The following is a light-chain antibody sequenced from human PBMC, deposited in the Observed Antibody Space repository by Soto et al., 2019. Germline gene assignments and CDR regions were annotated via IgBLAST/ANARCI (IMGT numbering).Light chain of an antibody. CDR2: GAT. Sequence: MTQSPSTLSASVGDRVTITCRASQSINAWLAWYQQKPGQAPRLLIHGATTRATGIPARFSGSGSGTEFTLTISSLQSEDFAVYYCQQYNNWPRTFGQGTKVDIK. J-gene: IGKJ1*01. CDR3: QQYNNWPRT. V-gene: IGKV3-15*01. CDR1: QSINAW.